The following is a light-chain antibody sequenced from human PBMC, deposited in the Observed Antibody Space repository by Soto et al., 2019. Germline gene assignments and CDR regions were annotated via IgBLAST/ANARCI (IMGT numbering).Light chain of an antibody. J-gene: IGKJ1*01. CDR1: QSVSSN. V-gene: IGKV3D-15*01. CDR2: GAS. CDR3: QQYYSTPRT. Sequence: EIVMTQSPATLSVSPGERATLSCRASQSVSSNYLAWYQQKPGQAPRLLIYGASSRATGIPDRFSGSGSGTEFTLTISSLQAEDVALYYCQQYYSTPRTFGHGTKVDIK.